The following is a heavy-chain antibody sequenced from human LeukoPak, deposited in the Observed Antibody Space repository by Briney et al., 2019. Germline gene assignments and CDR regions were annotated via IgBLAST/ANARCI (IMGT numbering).Heavy chain of an antibody. CDR2: IYYSGTT. J-gene: IGHJ4*02. Sequence: PSETLSLTCTVSGGSISNSYYYWGWTRQPPGEALEWIGSIYYSGTTYYKPSLKSRVTISVDTSKNQFSLRLSSVTAADTAVYYCARTLIAAPTRPCDYWGQGTLVTVSS. CDR3: ARTLIAAPTRPCDY. V-gene: IGHV4-39*01. D-gene: IGHD6-6*01. CDR1: GGSISNSYYY.